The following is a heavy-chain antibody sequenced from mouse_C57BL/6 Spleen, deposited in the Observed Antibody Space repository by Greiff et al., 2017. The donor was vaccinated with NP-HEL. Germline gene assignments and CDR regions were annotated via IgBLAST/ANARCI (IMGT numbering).Heavy chain of an antibody. J-gene: IGHJ4*01. CDR1: GYTFTDYE. CDR3: TPPRYAMGY. Sequence: VQLQQSGAELVRPGASVTLSCKASGYTFTDYEMHWVKPTPVHGLEWIGAIDPETGGTAYNQKFKGKAILTADKSSSTPYMELRSLTSEGSAVYFSTPPRYAMGYWGKGASVTVST. CDR2: IDPETGGT. V-gene: IGHV1-15*01.